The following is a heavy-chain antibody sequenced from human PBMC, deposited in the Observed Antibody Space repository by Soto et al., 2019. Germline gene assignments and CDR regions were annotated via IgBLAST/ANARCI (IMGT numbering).Heavy chain of an antibody. D-gene: IGHD5-18*01. CDR2: INPNSGGT. CDR3: ERQVTRFMGY. V-gene: IGHV1-2*02. CDR1: GYTFTGDY. Sequence: ASVKFSFKDSGYTFTGDYMHWSRHAPGQGLEWMGWINPNSGGTNYAQKFQGRVTMTRDTSISTAYMELRRLRSDDTAVYYCERQVTRFMGYWGQGTLVTVSS. J-gene: IGHJ4*02.